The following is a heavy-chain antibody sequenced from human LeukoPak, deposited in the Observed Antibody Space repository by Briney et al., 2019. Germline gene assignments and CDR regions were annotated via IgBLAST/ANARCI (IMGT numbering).Heavy chain of an antibody. D-gene: IGHD3-3*01. CDR1: GFTFSSYA. J-gene: IGHJ4*02. CDR2: ISGSGRST. Sequence: QPGGSLRLSCAASGFTFSSYAMSWVRPPPGKGLEWVSSISGSGRSTYYADSVKGRYTISRDNSKNTLYLQINSLRAEDKAVYYCANPLRDLRFLEWLLYFDCWGRGTMVTVSS. CDR3: ANPLRDLRFLEWLLYFDC. V-gene: IGHV3-23*01.